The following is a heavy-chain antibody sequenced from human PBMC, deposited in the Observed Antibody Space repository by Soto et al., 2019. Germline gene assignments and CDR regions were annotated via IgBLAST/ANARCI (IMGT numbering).Heavy chain of an antibody. CDR2: IIPVLGLA. CDR1: GGTFSTYS. Sequence: QVQLVQSGAEVKKPGSSVKVSCKASGGTFSTYSITWVRQAPGQGPEWMGRIIPVLGLANYAQKFHGRVTITADKSTSSAYMELSSLRSEDTAVYYCAKEAYCRAGSCLDDAFAIWGHGTMVTVSS. J-gene: IGHJ3*02. V-gene: IGHV1-69*02. CDR3: AKEAYCRAGSCLDDAFAI. D-gene: IGHD2-15*01.